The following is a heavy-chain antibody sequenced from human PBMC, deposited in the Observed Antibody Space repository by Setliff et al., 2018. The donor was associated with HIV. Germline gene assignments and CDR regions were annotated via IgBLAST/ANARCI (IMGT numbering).Heavy chain of an antibody. CDR2: IYLGDSDT. CDR3: ATMYISGYFDS. J-gene: IGHJ4*02. CDR1: GHRFI. Sequence: GESLKISCRNSGHRFIMSWVRQRRGKGLEWMGVIYLGDSDTRYSPSFQGQVTISADKSINTAYLQWSSLQASDTAIYYCATMYISGYFDSWGQGTLVTVSS. D-gene: IGHD6-19*01. V-gene: IGHV5-51*01.